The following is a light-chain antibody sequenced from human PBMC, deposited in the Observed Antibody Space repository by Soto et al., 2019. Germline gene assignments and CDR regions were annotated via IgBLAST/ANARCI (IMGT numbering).Light chain of an antibody. J-gene: IGKJ1*01. V-gene: IGKV1-5*03. CDR2: KAS. Sequence: DIQMTQSPSTLSASVGDRVTITCRASQSISSWLAWYQRKPGRAPKLLIYKASNLESGVPSRFSGSGSGTEFTLTISSLQADDFATYYCQQFNSYSWTFGQGTKVDI. CDR3: QQFNSYSWT. CDR1: QSISSW.